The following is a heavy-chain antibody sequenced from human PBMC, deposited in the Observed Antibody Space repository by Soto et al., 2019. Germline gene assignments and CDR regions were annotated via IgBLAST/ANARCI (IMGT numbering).Heavy chain of an antibody. V-gene: IGHV3-23*01. Sequence: GAVRVSSAGSGFTFSTYPMTWVSQAPGRELECVSGVSGTGNTPYYADSVKGRFSIYRDNSNNPLYLQKDGVGAHDSAVYFCAKAPNWNHEPGYFDCVAHGALVTVSS. D-gene: IGHD1-1*01. CDR3: AKAPNWNHEPGYFDC. CDR1: GFTFSTYP. J-gene: IGHJ4*01. CDR2: VSGTGNTP.